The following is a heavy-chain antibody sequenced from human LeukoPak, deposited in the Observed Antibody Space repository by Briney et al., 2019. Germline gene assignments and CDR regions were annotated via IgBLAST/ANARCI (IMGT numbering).Heavy chain of an antibody. J-gene: IGHJ4*02. D-gene: IGHD6-13*01. Sequence: ASVKVSCKASGYTFTSYYMHWVRQAPGQGLEWMGIINPSGGSTSYAQKFQGRVTMTRDTSTSTVYMELSSLRAEDTAVYYCARDSSGSWYGPPVDYWGQGTLVTVSS. CDR2: INPSGGST. V-gene: IGHV1-46*01. CDR1: GYTFTSYY. CDR3: ARDSSGSWYGPPVDY.